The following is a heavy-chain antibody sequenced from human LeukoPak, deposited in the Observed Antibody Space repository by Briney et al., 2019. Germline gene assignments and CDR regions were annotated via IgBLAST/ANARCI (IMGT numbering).Heavy chain of an antibody. D-gene: IGHD5-18*01. Sequence: GSVKVSCKASGYSFTSYGFNWVRQAPGQGLEWMGWMSAYNGKTNYAHSLQGRVTVTADTSTSTAYMELRSLRSEDTAVYYCARGMGYSYGHPQGAFDIWGQGTMVTVSS. V-gene: IGHV1-18*01. J-gene: IGHJ3*02. CDR1: GYSFTSYG. CDR3: ARGMGYSYGHPQGAFDI. CDR2: MSAYNGKT.